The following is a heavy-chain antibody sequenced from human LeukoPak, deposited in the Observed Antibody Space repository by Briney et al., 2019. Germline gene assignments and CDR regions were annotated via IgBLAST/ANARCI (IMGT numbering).Heavy chain of an antibody. Sequence: PGGSLRLSCAASGFTFSSYTMNWVRPAQGKGREWVSSISSSSSYIHYADALKGRFTISRDNAKNSLYLQTNSLRGEDTAVYYCARDVSGRADYWGQGTLATVAA. V-gene: IGHV3-21*01. CDR3: ARDVSGRADY. J-gene: IGHJ4*02. D-gene: IGHD2-15*01. CDR2: ISSSSSYI. CDR1: GFTFSSYT.